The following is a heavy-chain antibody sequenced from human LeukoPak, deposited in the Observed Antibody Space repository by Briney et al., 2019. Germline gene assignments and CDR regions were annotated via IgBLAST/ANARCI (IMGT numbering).Heavy chain of an antibody. J-gene: IGHJ4*02. V-gene: IGHV4-34*01. CDR3: ARAPARGVFSSSWYWGRYFDY. Sequence: IPSETLSLTCAVYGGSFSGYYWSWIRQPPGKGLEWIGEINHSGSTNYNPSLKSRVTISVDTSKNQFSLKLSSVTAADTAVYYCARAPARGVFSSSWYWGRYFDYWGQGTLVTVSS. D-gene: IGHD6-13*01. CDR1: GGSFSGYY. CDR2: INHSGST.